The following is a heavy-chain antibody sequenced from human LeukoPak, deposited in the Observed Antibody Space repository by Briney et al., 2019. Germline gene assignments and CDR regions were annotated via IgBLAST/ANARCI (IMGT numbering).Heavy chain of an antibody. CDR1: GFTFNSSW. D-gene: IGHD5-24*01. J-gene: IGHJ4*02. V-gene: IGHV3-7*01. Sequence: SGESLRLSCAASGFTFNSSWMHWVRQAPGKGLQWVGNINPEGSQTRFVDSVMGRFTMSKDNAKNSLYLQMNSLRVEDTAVFYCAAWTDRGYNFWGQGTVVTVSS. CDR2: INPEGSQT. CDR3: AAWTDRGYNF.